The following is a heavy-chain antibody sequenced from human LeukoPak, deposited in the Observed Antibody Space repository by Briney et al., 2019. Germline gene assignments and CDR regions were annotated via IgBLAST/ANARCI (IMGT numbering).Heavy chain of an antibody. CDR2: IYTSGST. CDR3: ARDLGYCSRTSCDYYYMDV. D-gene: IGHD2-2*01. V-gene: IGHV4-4*07. J-gene: IGHJ6*03. Sequence: SETLSLTCTVSGGSISSYYWSWIRQPAGKGLEWIGRIYTSGSTNYNPSLKSRVTMSVDTSKNQFSLKLSSVTAADTAVYYCARDLGYCSRTSCDYYYMDVWGKGTTVAVSS. CDR1: GGSISSYY.